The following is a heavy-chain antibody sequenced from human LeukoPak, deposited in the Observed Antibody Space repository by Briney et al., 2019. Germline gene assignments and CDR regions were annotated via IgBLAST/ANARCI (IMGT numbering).Heavy chain of an antibody. CDR2: IYYSGST. D-gene: IGHD3-22*01. CDR1: GGSISSYS. Sequence: SETLSLTCTVSGGSISSYSWSWIRQPPGKGLEWIGSIYYSGSTNYNPSLKSRVTISVDTSKNQFSLKLSSVTAADTAVYYCARAWLSSSGTDAFDIWGQGTMVTVSS. J-gene: IGHJ3*02. V-gene: IGHV4-59*01. CDR3: ARAWLSSSGTDAFDI.